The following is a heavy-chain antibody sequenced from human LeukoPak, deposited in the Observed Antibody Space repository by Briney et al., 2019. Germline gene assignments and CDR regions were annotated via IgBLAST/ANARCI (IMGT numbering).Heavy chain of an antibody. D-gene: IGHD3-10*01. J-gene: IGHJ6*02. CDR1: GYTFTSNY. CDR2: INPSGGST. CDR3: AREESYASGSYWLYYYYYYGMDV. Sequence: ASVKVSCKASGYTFTSNYMHWVRQAPGQGLEWMGIINPSGGSTSYAQKFQGRVTMTRDTSTSTVYMELSSLRSEDTAVYYCAREESYASGSYWLYYYYYYGMDVWGQGTTVTVSS. V-gene: IGHV1-46*01.